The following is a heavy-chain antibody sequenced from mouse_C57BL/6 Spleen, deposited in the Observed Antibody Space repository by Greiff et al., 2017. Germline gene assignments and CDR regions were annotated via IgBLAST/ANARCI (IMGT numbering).Heavy chain of an antibody. D-gene: IGHD3-2*02. Sequence: VQLQQSGAELVRPGTSVKMSCKASGYTFTNYWIGWAKQRPGHGLEWIGDIYPGGGYTNYNEKFKGKATLTADKSSSTAYMQFSSLTSEDSAIYYCARTETAQAPYAMDYWGQGTSVTVSS. CDR1: GYTFTNYW. V-gene: IGHV1-63*01. J-gene: IGHJ4*01. CDR2: IYPGGGYT. CDR3: ARTETAQAPYAMDY.